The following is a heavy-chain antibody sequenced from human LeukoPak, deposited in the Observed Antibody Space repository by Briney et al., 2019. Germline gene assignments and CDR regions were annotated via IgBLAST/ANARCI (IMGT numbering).Heavy chain of an antibody. J-gene: IGHJ4*02. CDR3: ATVGYSYGAFDY. D-gene: IGHD5-18*01. Sequence: ASVKVSCKVSGYTLTEISLHWVRRAPGKGLEWMGGFDREDGETMYAQKFQGRVTMTEDTSTDTAFMELSSLRSEDTAVYYCATVGYSYGAFDYWGQGTLVIVSS. V-gene: IGHV1-24*01. CDR1: GYTLTEIS. CDR2: FDREDGET.